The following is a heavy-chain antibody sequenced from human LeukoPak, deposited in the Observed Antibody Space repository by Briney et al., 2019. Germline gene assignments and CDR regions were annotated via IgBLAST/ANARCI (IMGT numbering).Heavy chain of an antibody. Sequence: GGSLRLSCAASGFTFSSYAMSWVRQAPGRGLEWVSAISGRDGRTYYTDSVKGRFTISRDNSRDTLYLQMNSLRAEDTAVYYCSTSPSFGSSWYQFNYWGQGTLVTVFS. D-gene: IGHD6-13*01. V-gene: IGHV3-23*01. CDR3: STSPSFGSSWYQFNY. CDR1: GFTFSSYA. J-gene: IGHJ4*02. CDR2: ISGRDGRT.